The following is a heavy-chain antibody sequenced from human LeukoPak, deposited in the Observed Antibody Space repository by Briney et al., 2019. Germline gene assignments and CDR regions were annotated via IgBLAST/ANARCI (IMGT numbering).Heavy chain of an antibody. CDR1: GFTFSSYN. CDR3: ARGSIAVPTAFFDY. D-gene: IGHD2-2*01. V-gene: IGHV3-21*01. CDR2: ISGSSSYI. Sequence: GGSLRLSCAASGFTFSSYNMNWVRQAPGKGLEWVSSISGSSSYIYYADSVKGRFTISRDNAQNSLFLQMNSLRAEDTAVYYCARGSIAVPTAFFDYWGQGTLVTVSS. J-gene: IGHJ4*02.